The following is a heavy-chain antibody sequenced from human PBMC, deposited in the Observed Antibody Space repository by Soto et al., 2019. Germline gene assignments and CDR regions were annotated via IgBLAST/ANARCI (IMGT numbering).Heavy chain of an antibody. CDR1: GFTFSSYW. CDR2: IKQDGSEK. J-gene: IGHJ4*02. V-gene: IGHV3-7*01. D-gene: IGHD3-3*01. Sequence: GGSLRLSCAASGFTFSSYWMSWVRQAPGKGLEWVANIKQDGSEKYYVDSVKGRFTISRDNAKNSLYLQMNSLRAEDTAVYYCARDLGRVFWSNRPTYYFDYWGQGTLVTVSS. CDR3: ARDLGRVFWSNRPTYYFDY.